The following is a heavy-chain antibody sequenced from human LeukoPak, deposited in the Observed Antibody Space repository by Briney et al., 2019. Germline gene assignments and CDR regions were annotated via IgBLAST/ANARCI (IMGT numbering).Heavy chain of an antibody. V-gene: IGHV3-30*02. J-gene: IGHJ4*02. D-gene: IGHD1-26*01. CDR3: ARDRYWAFDY. CDR2: IRYDGSDK. Sequence: PAGSLRLSCAASGFTISNYSMDWVRQAPGKGLEWVAFIRYDGSDKYYADSVKGRFTISRDNSKNELYLQMNSLRVEDTAIYYCARDRYWAFDYWGQGTLVTVSS. CDR1: GFTISNYS.